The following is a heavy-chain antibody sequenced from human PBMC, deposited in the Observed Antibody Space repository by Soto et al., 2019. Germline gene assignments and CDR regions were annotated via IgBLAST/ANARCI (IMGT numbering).Heavy chain of an antibody. CDR2: MSYDGSNK. D-gene: IGHD3-16*01. Sequence: QVQLVESGGGVVQPGRSLRLSCAASGFTFSSYAMHWVRRAPGKGLEWMAVMSYDGSNKYYADSVKGPFTISRDNSKNTVVLQSNSLRPEDTALYYFGRDGGAYWGQGTLVIVSS. V-gene: IGHV3-30-3*01. CDR3: GRDGGAY. J-gene: IGHJ4*02. CDR1: GFTFSSYA.